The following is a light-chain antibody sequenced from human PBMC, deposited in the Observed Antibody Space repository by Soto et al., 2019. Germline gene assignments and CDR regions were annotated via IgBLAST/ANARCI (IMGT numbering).Light chain of an antibody. CDR1: QSVNSNF. V-gene: IGKV3-20*01. J-gene: IGKJ1*01. CDR3: QQYDRSPWT. Sequence: EIVLTQSPGTLSLSPGERATLSCRASQSVNSNFLAWFQQKPGQAPRLLIYATSSRATDIPDRFSGSGSGTDFTLTISRLEPEDFAVYYCQQYDRSPWTFGQGTKVEI. CDR2: ATS.